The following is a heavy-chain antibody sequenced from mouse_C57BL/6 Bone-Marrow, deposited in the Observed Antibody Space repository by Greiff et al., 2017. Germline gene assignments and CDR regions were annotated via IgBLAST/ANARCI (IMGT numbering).Heavy chain of an antibody. D-gene: IGHD2-1*01. CDR3: TRDRIYYGNYSWFAY. V-gene: IGHV5-9-1*02. CDR1: GFTFSSYA. J-gene: IGHJ3*01. CDR2: ISSGGDYI. Sequence: EVQVVESGEGLVKPGGSLKLSCAASGFTFSSYAMSWVRQTPEKRLEWVAYISSGGDYIYYADPVKGRFTISRDNARNTLYLQMSSLKSEDTAMYYCTRDRIYYGNYSWFAYWGQGTLVTVSA.